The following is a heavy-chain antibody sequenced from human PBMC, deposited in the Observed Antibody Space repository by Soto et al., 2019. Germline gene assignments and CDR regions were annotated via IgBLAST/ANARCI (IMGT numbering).Heavy chain of an antibody. D-gene: IGHD3-3*01. J-gene: IGHJ3*02. CDR3: ARAKEQRIAIFVVQNNAFDI. CDR1: GYTFTNYD. V-gene: IGHV1-8*01. CDR2: MNPNSGNT. Sequence: QVQLVQSGAEVKKPGASVKVSCKASGYTFTNYDINWVRQAPGQGLEWMGWMNPNSGNTGSAQSFRGRITMTRSTSISTAYMELSSLRSQDTAVYYCARAKEQRIAIFVVQNNAFDIWGQGTMVTVSS.